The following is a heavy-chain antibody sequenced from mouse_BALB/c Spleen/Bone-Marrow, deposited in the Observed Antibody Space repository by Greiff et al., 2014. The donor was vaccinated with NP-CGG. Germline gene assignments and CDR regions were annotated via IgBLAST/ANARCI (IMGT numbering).Heavy chain of an antibody. CDR2: IYPANGNT. Sequence: VQLQQSGAELVKPGASVKLSCTASGFNIKDTYMHWVKQRPEQGLEWIGRIYPANGNTKYDPKFQGKATITADTSSNTAYLQLSSLTSEDTAVYYCALYYNYDIDYWGQGTTLTVSS. CDR3: ALYYNYDIDY. D-gene: IGHD2-4*01. J-gene: IGHJ2*01. V-gene: IGHV14-3*02. CDR1: GFNIKDTY.